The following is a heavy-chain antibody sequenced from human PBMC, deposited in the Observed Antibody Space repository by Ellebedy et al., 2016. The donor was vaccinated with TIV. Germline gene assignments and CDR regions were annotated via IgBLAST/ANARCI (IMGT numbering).Heavy chain of an antibody. V-gene: IGHV3-21*01. J-gene: IGHJ4*02. CDR3: ARPAASYSSSWYDFDC. Sequence: PGGSLRHSCAVSGFTFSSFTMNWVRQAPGKGLEWVSSISSSGTYIHYADSVKGRFTISRDNAKNSLYLQMNRLRVEDTAIYYCARPAASYSSSWYDFDCWGQGTLVTVSS. CDR1: GFTFSSFT. D-gene: IGHD6-13*01. CDR2: ISSSGTYI.